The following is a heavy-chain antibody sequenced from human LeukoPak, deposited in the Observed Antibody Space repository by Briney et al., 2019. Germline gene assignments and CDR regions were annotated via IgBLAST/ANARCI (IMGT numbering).Heavy chain of an antibody. J-gene: IGHJ4*02. D-gene: IGHD3-3*01. CDR3: AKDLGITIFGVSADFDD. V-gene: IGHV3-23*01. Sequence: GGSLRLSCAASGFTFSSYAMCWVRQAPGKGLEWVSAISANAGRTYYADSVKGRFTISRDNSKNTLSLQMNSLRAEDTAVYYCAKDLGITIFGVSADFDDWGQGTLVTDTS. CDR1: GFTFSSYA. CDR2: ISANAGRT.